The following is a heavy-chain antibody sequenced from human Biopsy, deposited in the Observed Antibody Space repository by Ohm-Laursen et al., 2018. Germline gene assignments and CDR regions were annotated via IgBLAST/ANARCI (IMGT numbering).Heavy chain of an antibody. CDR2: INYRGNT. CDR3: ASAGYNPDWNFDL. CDR1: GASIEDYY. V-gene: IGHV4-59*01. D-gene: IGHD5-24*01. Sequence: PGTLSLTCTVSGASIEDYYWTWIRQAPGKTLEWIASINYRGNTNYNPSLKSRVTMSAHTSTNQFSLKLTSVTAADTAVYYCASAGYNPDWNFDLWGRGTRVTVSS. J-gene: IGHJ2*01.